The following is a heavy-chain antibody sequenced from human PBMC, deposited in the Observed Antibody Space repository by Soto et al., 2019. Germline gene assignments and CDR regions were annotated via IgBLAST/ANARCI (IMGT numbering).Heavy chain of an antibody. D-gene: IGHD6-6*01. Sequence: ASVKVSCKASGYTFTSYYMHWVRQAPGQGLEWMGIINPSDGSTSYAQKFQGRVTMTRDTSTSTAYMELSGLRSDDTAVYYCARVRQLVGYFYYYMDVWGKGTTVTVSS. CDR2: INPSDGST. V-gene: IGHV1-46*01. CDR3: ARVRQLVGYFYYYMDV. J-gene: IGHJ6*03. CDR1: GYTFTSYY.